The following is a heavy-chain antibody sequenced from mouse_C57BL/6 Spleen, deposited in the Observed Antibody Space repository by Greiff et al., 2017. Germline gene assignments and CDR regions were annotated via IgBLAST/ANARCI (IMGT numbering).Heavy chain of an antibody. CDR2: ISSGGSYT. D-gene: IGHD1-1*01. J-gene: IGHJ1*03. CDR1: GFTFSSYG. CDR3: ARQGVTTVVA. V-gene: IGHV5-6*01. Sequence: EVKLMESGGDLVKPGGSLKLSCAASGFTFSSYGMSWVRQTPDKRLEWVATISSGGSYTYYPDSVKGRFTISRDNAKNTLYLQMSSLKSEDTAMYYCARQGVTTVVAWGTGTTVTVSS.